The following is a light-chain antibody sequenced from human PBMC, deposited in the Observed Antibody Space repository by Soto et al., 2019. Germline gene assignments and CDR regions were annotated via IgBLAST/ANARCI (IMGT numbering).Light chain of an antibody. Sequence: QSALTQPPSASGSPGQSVTISCTGTSSDIGDYNYVSWYQHQPGTAPKLMIYEVSKRPSGVPDRFSGSKSGNTASLTVSGLQAEDAADYYCTSYAGSNNWVFGGGTKLTVL. CDR3: TSYAGSNNWV. J-gene: IGLJ3*02. V-gene: IGLV2-8*01. CDR2: EVS. CDR1: SSDIGDYNY.